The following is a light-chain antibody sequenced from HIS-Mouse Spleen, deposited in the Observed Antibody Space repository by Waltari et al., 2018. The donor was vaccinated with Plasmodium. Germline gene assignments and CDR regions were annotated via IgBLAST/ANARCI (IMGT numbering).Light chain of an antibody. CDR2: GAS. CDR3: QQYNNWSFT. CDR1: QSVSSN. J-gene: IGKJ3*01. Sequence: IVMTHSPATLSVSPGERATLSCRPSQSVSSNLAWYQQKPGQAPRLLIYGASTRATGIPARFSGSGSGTEFTLTISSLQSEDFAVYYCQQYNNWSFTFGPGTKVDIK. V-gene: IGKV3-15*01.